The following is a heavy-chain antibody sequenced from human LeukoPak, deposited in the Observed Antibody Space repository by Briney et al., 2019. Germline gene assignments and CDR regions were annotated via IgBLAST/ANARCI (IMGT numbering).Heavy chain of an antibody. J-gene: IGHJ4*02. CDR2: IYPGDSDT. V-gene: IGHV5-51*01. Sequence: GESLKISCESSGYSFANYWIGWVRQMPGKGLEWMGVIYPGDSDTRYSPSFQGQVTISADKSISTAYLQWSSLKASDTAMYYCAVLTDGAFDYWGQGTLVTVSS. CDR3: AVLTDGAFDY. D-gene: IGHD3-10*01. CDR1: GYSFANYW.